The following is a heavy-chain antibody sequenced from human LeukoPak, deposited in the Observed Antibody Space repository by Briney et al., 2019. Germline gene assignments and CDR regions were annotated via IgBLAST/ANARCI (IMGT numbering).Heavy chain of an antibody. D-gene: IGHD5-24*01. CDR1: GYTFTGYY. J-gene: IGHJ5*02. V-gene: IGHV1-2*02. CDR2: IKPNSGGT. Sequence: ASVKVSCKASGYTFTGYYMHWVRQAPGQGLEWMGWIKPNSGGTNYAQKFQGRVTMTRDTSISTAYMELSRLRSDDTAVYYCARDGARIEMATIRGRWFDPWGQGTLVTVSS. CDR3: ARDGARIEMATIRGRWFDP.